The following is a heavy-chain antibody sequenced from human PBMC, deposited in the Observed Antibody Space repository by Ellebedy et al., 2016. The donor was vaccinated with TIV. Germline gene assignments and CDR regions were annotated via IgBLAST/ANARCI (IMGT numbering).Heavy chain of an antibody. V-gene: IGHV3-23*03. D-gene: IGHD3-22*01. CDR2: IYSGADGGDT. CDR3: AKHQYESSGYMFHY. J-gene: IGHJ4*02. CDR1: GFTFNSYA. Sequence: PGGSLRLSCAASGFTFNSYAMHWVRQAPGKGLEWVSVIYSGADGGDTKYADSVKGRFTISRDNSKNTLYLQMNSLRAEDTAIFYCAKHQYESSGYMFHYWGQGSLVTVSS.